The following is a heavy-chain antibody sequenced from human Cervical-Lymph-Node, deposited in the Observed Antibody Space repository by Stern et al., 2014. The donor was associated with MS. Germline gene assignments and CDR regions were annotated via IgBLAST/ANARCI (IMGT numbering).Heavy chain of an antibody. CDR1: EFSLTTTGAA. Sequence: QITLKESGPTLVKPTQTLTLTCTFSEFSLTTTGAAVGWLRQSPGKALEWLALIFWDDDKRYSPSLMNRLTITKDTSRNHVVLRMTNMDPVDTATYYCAHRRSGTMGHFDHWGQGAPFTVSS. V-gene: IGHV2-5*02. J-gene: IGHJ4*02. D-gene: IGHD1-1*01. CDR3: AHRRSGTMGHFDH. CDR2: IFWDDDK.